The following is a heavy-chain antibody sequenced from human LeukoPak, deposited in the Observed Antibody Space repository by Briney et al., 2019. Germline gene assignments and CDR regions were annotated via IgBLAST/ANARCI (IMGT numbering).Heavy chain of an antibody. CDR2: IYTSGST. V-gene: IGHV4-4*07. CDR1: GGSISSYY. J-gene: IGHJ6*03. Sequence: PSETLSLTCTVSGGSISSYYWSWIRQPAGKGLEWIGRIYTSGSTNYNPSLKSRVTMSVDTSKNQFSLKLSSVTAADTAVYYCARGRVAPGDYYYYYMDVWGKGTTVTVSS. D-gene: IGHD3-3*01. CDR3: ARGRVAPGDYYYYYMDV.